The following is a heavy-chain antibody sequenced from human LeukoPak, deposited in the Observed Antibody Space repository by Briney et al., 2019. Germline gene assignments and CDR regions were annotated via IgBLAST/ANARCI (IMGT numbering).Heavy chain of an antibody. CDR3: ASTTGYSYGYFDY. CDR1: GFTFSSYW. J-gene: IGHJ4*02. V-gene: IGHV3-7*01. D-gene: IGHD5-18*01. Sequence: PGGSLRLSRAASGFTFSSYWMSWVRQAPGKGLEWVANIKQDGSDKYYVDSVKGRFTISRDNAKNSLYLQMNSLRAEDTAVYYCASTTGYSYGYFDYWGQGTLVTVSS. CDR2: IKQDGSDK.